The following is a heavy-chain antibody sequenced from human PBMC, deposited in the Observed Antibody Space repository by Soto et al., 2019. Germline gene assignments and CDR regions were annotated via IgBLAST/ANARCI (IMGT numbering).Heavy chain of an antibody. CDR2: IFYSGST. D-gene: IGHD3-10*01. CDR3: ARLLFGAANWFDP. V-gene: IGHV4-39*07. J-gene: IGHJ5*02. Sequence: PSETLSLTCTVSGGSISSSSYYWGWIRQPPGKGLEWIGSIFYSGSTYYNPSLKSRVTISVDTSKNQFSLKLSSVTAADTAVYYCARLLFGAANWFDPWGQGTLVTSPQ. CDR1: GGSISSSSYY.